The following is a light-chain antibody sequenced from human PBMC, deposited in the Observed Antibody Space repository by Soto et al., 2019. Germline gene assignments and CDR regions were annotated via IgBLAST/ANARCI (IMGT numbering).Light chain of an antibody. Sequence: DIVMTQSPLSLPVTPGEPASISCRSSQSLLHSNGNSYLDGYLQKPGQSPQLLIYLGSSRSSGVPDRFRGGGSDRDFTLKIGRVEAEDVGVYYGMQALQAPWTVGQGGKVEIK. CDR1: QSLLHSNGNSY. CDR2: LGS. CDR3: MQALQAPWT. V-gene: IGKV2-28*01. J-gene: IGKJ1*01.